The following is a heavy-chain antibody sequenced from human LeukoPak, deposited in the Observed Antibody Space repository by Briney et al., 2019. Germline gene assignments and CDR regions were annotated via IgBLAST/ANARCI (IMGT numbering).Heavy chain of an antibody. Sequence: GGSLRLSCAASGFTFSTYAMSWVRQAPGKGLAWVSPISDGGSDTHYADSVKGRFTISRDNSNNTLYLQMNSLRAEDTAVYYCVKALYGDYGRFDYWGQGTLVTVSS. CDR1: GFTFSTYA. CDR3: VKALYGDYGRFDY. CDR2: ISDGGSDT. V-gene: IGHV3-23*01. J-gene: IGHJ4*02. D-gene: IGHD4-17*01.